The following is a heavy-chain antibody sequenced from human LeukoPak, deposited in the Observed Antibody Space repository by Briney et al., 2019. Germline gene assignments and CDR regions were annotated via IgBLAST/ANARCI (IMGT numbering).Heavy chain of an antibody. CDR1: GFTFSSYW. CDR2: IKQDGSEK. D-gene: IGHD6-6*01. J-gene: IGHJ4*02. V-gene: IGHV3-7*03. Sequence: GGSLRLSCAASGFTFSSYWMSWVRQAPGKGLEWVANIKQDGSEKYYVDSVKGRFTVSRDNAENSLYLQMSSLRAEDTAVYYCARLTQLARGRYWGQGALVTVSS. CDR3: ARLTQLARGRY.